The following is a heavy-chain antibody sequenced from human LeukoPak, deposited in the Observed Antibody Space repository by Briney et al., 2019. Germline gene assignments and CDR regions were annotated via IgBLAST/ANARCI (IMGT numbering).Heavy chain of an antibody. D-gene: IGHD6-13*01. V-gene: IGHV3-23*01. J-gene: IGHJ4*02. CDR3: AKDRGLLVQEYYFDY. CDR2: ISGSGSST. CDR1: GSTFSSYA. Sequence: GGSLRLSCADSGSTFSSYAMSWVRQAPGKGLEWVSAISGSGSSTYYADSVKGRFTISRDNSKNTLYLQMNSLRVEDTAVYYCAKDRGLLVQEYYFDYWGQGTLVTVSS.